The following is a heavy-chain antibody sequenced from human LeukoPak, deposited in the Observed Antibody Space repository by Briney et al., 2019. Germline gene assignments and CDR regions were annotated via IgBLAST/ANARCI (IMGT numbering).Heavy chain of an antibody. Sequence: ASVKVSCKASGYTFTGYYMHWVRQAPGQGLEWMGWINPNSGGTNYAQKFQGRVTMTRGTSISTAYMELSRLRSDDTAVYYCARDPSFFMIVVPYFDYWGQGTLVTVSS. J-gene: IGHJ4*02. CDR1: GYTFTGYY. V-gene: IGHV1-2*02. CDR2: INPNSGGT. D-gene: IGHD3-22*01. CDR3: ARDPSFFMIVVPYFDY.